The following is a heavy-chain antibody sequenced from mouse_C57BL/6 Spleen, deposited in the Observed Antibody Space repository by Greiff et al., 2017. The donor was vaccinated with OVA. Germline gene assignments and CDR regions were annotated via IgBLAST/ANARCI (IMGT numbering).Heavy chain of an antibody. CDR3: ARVRGSYWYFDV. CDR1: GFTFSDFY. CDR2: SRNKANDYTT. D-gene: IGHD1-1*01. J-gene: IGHJ1*03. V-gene: IGHV7-1*01. Sequence: DVMLVESGGGLVQSGRSLRLSCATSGFTFSDFYMEWVRQAPGKGLEWIAASRNKANDYTTEYSASVKGRFIVSRDTSQSILYLQMNALRAEDTAIYYCARVRGSYWYFDVWGTGTTVTVSS.